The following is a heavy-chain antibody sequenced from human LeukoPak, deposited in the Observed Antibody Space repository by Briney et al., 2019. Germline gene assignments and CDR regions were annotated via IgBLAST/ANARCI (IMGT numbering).Heavy chain of an antibody. V-gene: IGHV3-66*02. D-gene: IGHD7-27*01. CDR2: IYADGTT. CDR1: GFTFSNDY. J-gene: IGHJ5*01. Sequence: GGSLRLSCAASGFTFSNDYMAWVRQDPGKGLEWVSLIYADGTTFYTDSVKGRFTMSRDNFKNTLYLQVNSLRPEDTALYYCARDRGGSQNWVALDSWGQGTLVTVSS. CDR3: ARDRGGSQNWVALDS.